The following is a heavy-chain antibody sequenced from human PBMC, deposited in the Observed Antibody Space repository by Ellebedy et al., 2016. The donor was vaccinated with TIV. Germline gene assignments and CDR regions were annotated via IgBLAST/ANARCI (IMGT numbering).Heavy chain of an antibody. CDR1: GFTFSSYA. Sequence: GESLKISCAASGFTFSSYAMSWVRQAPGKGLEWVSAISGSGGSTYYADSVKGRFTISRDNSKNTLYLQMNSLRAEDTAVYYCAKGPSITMIVVETSFDYWGQGTLVTVSS. J-gene: IGHJ4*02. V-gene: IGHV3-23*01. CDR2: ISGSGGST. D-gene: IGHD3-22*01. CDR3: AKGPSITMIVVETSFDY.